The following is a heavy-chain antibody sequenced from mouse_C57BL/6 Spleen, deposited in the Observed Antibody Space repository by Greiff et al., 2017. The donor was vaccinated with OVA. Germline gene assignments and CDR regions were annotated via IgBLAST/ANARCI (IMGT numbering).Heavy chain of an antibody. J-gene: IGHJ1*03. V-gene: IGHV1-76*01. Sequence: QVQLQQSGAELVRPGASVKLSCKASGYTFTDYYINWVKQRPGQGLEWIARIYPGSGNTYYNEKFKGKATLTAEKSSSTAYMQLSSLTSEDSAVYYCARYYGSSPWYFDVWGTGTTVTVSS. CDR3: ARYYGSSPWYFDV. D-gene: IGHD1-1*01. CDR1: GYTFTDYY. CDR2: IYPGSGNT.